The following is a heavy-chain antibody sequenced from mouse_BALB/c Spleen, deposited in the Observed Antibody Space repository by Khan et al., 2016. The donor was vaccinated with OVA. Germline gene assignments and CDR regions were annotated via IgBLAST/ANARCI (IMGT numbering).Heavy chain of an antibody. CDR2: ILPGSGST. CDR3: ARGNYYGSSSWFGY. Sequence: QVQLKQSGAELMKPGASVKMSCKATGYTFSSYWIGWVKQRPGHGLEWIAEILPGSGSTNYNEKFKGKATFTADKSSSTAYMQLGSLTSEDSAVYYSARGNYYGSSSWFGYWGQGTLVTVSA. D-gene: IGHD1-1*01. J-gene: IGHJ3*01. CDR1: GYTFSSYW. V-gene: IGHV1-9*01.